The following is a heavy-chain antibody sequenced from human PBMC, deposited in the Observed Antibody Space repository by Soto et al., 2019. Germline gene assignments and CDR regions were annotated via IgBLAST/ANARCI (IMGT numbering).Heavy chain of an antibody. CDR3: ARDRDFDY. CDR2: IYYSGST. J-gene: IGHJ4*02. V-gene: IGHV4-59*12. Sequence: QVQLQESGPGLVKPSETLSLTCTVSGGSISSYYWSWIRQPPGKGLEWIGYIYYSGSTNYNPSLKSRVTLSVDTSKNQFSLKLSSVTAADTAVYYCARDRDFDYWGQGTLVTVSS. CDR1: GGSISSYY.